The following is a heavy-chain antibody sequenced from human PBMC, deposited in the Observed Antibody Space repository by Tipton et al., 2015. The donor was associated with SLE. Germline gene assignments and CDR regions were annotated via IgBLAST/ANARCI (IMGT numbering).Heavy chain of an antibody. V-gene: IGHV4-39*07. CDR3: ARDKKAPSYYYYYMDV. CDR1: GGSISSSPYC. Sequence: TLSLTCTVSGGSISSSPYCWDWIRQPPGKGLEWIANIYSDGRTHYNPSLKSRVTILVDMSKNQFSLKLSSVTAADTAVYYCARDKKAPSYYYYYMDVWGKGTTVTVSS. CDR2: IYSDGRT. J-gene: IGHJ6*03.